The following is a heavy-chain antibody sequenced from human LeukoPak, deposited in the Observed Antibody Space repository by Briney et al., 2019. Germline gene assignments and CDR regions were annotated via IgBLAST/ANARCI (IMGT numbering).Heavy chain of an antibody. CDR1: GFTFSSYW. CDR2: INSDGSST. J-gene: IGHJ4*02. Sequence: PGGSLRLSCAASGFTFSSYWMHWVRQAPGKGLVWVSRINSDGSSTSYADSVKGRFTISRDNAKNTLYLQMNSLRAEDMAVYYCARECYDSSGYYYGDWGQGTLVTVSS. D-gene: IGHD3-22*01. CDR3: ARECYDSSGYYYGD. V-gene: IGHV3-74*01.